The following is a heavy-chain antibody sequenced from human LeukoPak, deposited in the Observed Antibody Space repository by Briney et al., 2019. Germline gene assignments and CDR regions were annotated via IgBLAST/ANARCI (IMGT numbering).Heavy chain of an antibody. V-gene: IGHV3-23*01. CDR3: ATNGRFLELLWPLGSLRPDVYY. CDR2: ISGSGGST. D-gene: IGHD3-3*01. J-gene: IGHJ4*02. CDR1: GFTFSSYA. Sequence: GGSLRLSCAASGFTFSSYAMSWVRQAPGKGLEWVSAISGSGGSTYYADSVKGRFTISRDNSKNTLYLQMNSLRAEDTAVYYCATNGRFLELLWPLGSLRPDVYYCGQGTLVTVSS.